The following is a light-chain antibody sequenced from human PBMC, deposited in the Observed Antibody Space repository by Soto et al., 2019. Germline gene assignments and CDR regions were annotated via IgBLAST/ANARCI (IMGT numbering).Light chain of an antibody. V-gene: IGKV3-15*01. Sequence: EIVMTQYPATLSLSPGERATLSCWASQSISSKLAWYQHRPGQAPRLLIYDTSTRAAGVPARFSGSGSGTDFTLAISSLQSEDFAVYYCQQYNTWRSITFGQGTRLEIK. J-gene: IGKJ5*01. CDR2: DTS. CDR3: QQYNTWRSIT. CDR1: QSISSK.